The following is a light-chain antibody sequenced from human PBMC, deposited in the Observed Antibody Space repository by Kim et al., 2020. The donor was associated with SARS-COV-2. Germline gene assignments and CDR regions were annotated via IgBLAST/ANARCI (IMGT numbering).Light chain of an antibody. V-gene: IGKV3-15*01. Sequence: SPGERATLSCRASQSVRSNYLAWYQQKPGQAPRLLIFGASTRATGIPARFSGSGSGTEFTLTISSLQSEDFAAYYCQQYNNWPYTFGQGTKLEI. CDR2: GAS. CDR1: QSVRSN. CDR3: QQYNNWPYT. J-gene: IGKJ2*01.